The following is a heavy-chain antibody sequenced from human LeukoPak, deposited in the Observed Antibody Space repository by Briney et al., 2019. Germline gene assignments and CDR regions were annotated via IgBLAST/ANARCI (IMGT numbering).Heavy chain of an antibody. CDR3: ARDIRSSSSYYYYYMDV. CDR1: GYIFASYG. CDR2: ISGYNDKT. D-gene: IGHD6-6*01. J-gene: IGHJ6*03. V-gene: IGHV1-18*01. Sequence: ASVKVSCKASGYIFASYGISWVRQAPGQGLEWMGWISGYNDKTNYAQQLQGRVTMTTDTSTSTAYMDLRSLRSDDTAVYYCARDIRSSSSYYYYYMDVWGKGTTVTVSS.